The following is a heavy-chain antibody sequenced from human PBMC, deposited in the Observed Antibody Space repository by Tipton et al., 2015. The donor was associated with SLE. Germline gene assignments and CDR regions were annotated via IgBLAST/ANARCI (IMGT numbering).Heavy chain of an antibody. CDR2: INHSGST. V-gene: IGHV4-34*01. D-gene: IGHD1-26*01. J-gene: IGHJ4*02. CDR1: GGSISSYY. Sequence: TLSLTCTVSGGSISSYYWSWIRQPPGKGLEWIGEINHSGSTNYNPSLKSRVTISVDTSKNQFSLKLSSVTAADTAVYYCAREGPFVGAMGHWGQGTLVTVSS. CDR3: AREGPFVGAMGH.